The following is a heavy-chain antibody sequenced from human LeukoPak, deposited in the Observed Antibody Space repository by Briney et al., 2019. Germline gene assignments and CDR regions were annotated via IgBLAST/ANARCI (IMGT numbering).Heavy chain of an antibody. D-gene: IGHD3-16*01. J-gene: IGHJ4*02. Sequence: GGSLRLSCAASGLTVSANYMSWVRQAPGKGLEWVSTIGGTGVRTYYADSVKGRFTISRDNSKNTLYLQINSLRAEDTAVYFCAKDRLGGPYFFHYWGQGTLVTVSS. CDR2: IGGTGVRT. V-gene: IGHV3-23*01. CDR3: AKDRLGGPYFFHY. CDR1: GLTVSANY.